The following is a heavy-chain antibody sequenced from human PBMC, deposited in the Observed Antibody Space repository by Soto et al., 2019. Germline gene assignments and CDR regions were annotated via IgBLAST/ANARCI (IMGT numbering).Heavy chain of an antibody. D-gene: IGHD5-18*01. CDR1: GYTFSSYG. V-gene: IGHV3-30*18. J-gene: IGHJ6*02. Sequence: SCKASGYTFSSYGMHWVRQAPGKGLEWVAVISYDGSNKYYADSVKGRFTISRDNSKNTLYLQMNSLRAEDTAVYYCAKEPIQLWGHYYYGMDVWGQGTTVTVSS. CDR3: AKEPIQLWGHYYYGMDV. CDR2: ISYDGSNK.